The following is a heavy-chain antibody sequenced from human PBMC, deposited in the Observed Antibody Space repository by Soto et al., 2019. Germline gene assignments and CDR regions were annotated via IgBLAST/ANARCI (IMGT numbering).Heavy chain of an antibody. D-gene: IGHD3-10*01. Sequence: GGSLRLSCAASGVTLVNSAMTCVRQAPGKGLEWVSTISASSSNTFYADSVKGRFTISRDTSKNTVYLQMNSLRGDDTAMYFCAKKYYYGSASSCPFDYWGQGTLVTVSS. J-gene: IGHJ4*02. V-gene: IGHV3-23*01. CDR1: GVTLVNSA. CDR2: ISASSSNT. CDR3: AKKYYYGSASSCPFDY.